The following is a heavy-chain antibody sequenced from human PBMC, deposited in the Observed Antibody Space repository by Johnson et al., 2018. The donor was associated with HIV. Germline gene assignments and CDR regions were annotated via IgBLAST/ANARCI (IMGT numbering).Heavy chain of an antibody. D-gene: IGHD1-26*01. Sequence: QMLLVESGGGLVQPGGSLRLSCAASGFTFSTYGMHWVRQAPGKGLEWVAVMWYDGSNKYYADSVKGRFTISRDNSKNTLYLQMNSLRAEDTAVYYCARVQSLQWELLDGDAFDIWGQGTMVTVSS. CDR3: ARVQSLQWELLDGDAFDI. CDR2: MWYDGSNK. V-gene: IGHV3-33*01. CDR1: GFTFSTYG. J-gene: IGHJ3*02.